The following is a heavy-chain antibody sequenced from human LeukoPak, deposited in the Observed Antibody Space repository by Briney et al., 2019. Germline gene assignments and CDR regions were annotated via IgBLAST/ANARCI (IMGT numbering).Heavy chain of an antibody. CDR2: IIGSGGST. D-gene: IGHD3-10*01. CDR1: GFTFSSYP. V-gene: IGHV3-23*01. J-gene: IGHJ4*02. Sequence: GGSLRLSCAASGFTFSSYPMSWVRQAPGKGLEWVSAIIGSGGSTYYADSVKGRFTISRDNSKNTLYLQMNSLRAEDKAVYYCAKAAMEYYGSGSYYRFPYWGQGTLVTVSS. CDR3: AKAAMEYYGSGSYYRFPY.